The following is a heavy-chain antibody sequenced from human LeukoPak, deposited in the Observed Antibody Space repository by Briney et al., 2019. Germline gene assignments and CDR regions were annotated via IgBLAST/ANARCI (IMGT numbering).Heavy chain of an antibody. Sequence: PGGSLRLSCAASGFTFSSYAMSWVRQAPGKGLEWVSAISGSGGSTYYADSVKGRFTISRDNSKNTLYLQMNSLRAEDTAVYYCAKDPYYGSVSYYDYWGQGTLVTVSS. CDR3: AKDPYYGSVSYYDY. V-gene: IGHV3-23*01. J-gene: IGHJ4*02. CDR1: GFTFSSYA. D-gene: IGHD3-10*01. CDR2: ISGSGGST.